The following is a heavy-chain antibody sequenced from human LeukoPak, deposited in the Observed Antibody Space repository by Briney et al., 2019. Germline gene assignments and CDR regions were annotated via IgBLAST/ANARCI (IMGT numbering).Heavy chain of an antibody. CDR3: ARGLIMAVAGRGEFHY. Sequence: SETLSLTCAVYGGSFSGYDWSWIRQPPGKGLEWIGYIYYSGSTNYNPSLKSRVTISVDTSKNQFSLKLSSVTAADTAVYYCARGLIMAVAGRGEFHYWGQGTLVTVSS. D-gene: IGHD6-13*01. J-gene: IGHJ4*02. V-gene: IGHV4-59*01. CDR2: IYYSGST. CDR1: GGSFSGYD.